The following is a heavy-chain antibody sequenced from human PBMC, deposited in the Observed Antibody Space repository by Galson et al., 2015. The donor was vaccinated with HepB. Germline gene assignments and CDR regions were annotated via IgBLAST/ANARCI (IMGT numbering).Heavy chain of an antibody. CDR3: VRSGDFSGYSSR. V-gene: IGHV3-73*01. J-gene: IGHJ4*02. D-gene: IGHD6-13*01. CDR1: GFTFSGSA. Sequence: SLRLPCAASGFTFSGSAIHWVRRASGKGPEWIGHIRSKATNYAALYVPSLKGRFTISRDDSKNMAYLHMRSLKTDDTAVYYCVRSGDFSGYSSRWGQGTLVTVSS. CDR2: IRSKATNYAA.